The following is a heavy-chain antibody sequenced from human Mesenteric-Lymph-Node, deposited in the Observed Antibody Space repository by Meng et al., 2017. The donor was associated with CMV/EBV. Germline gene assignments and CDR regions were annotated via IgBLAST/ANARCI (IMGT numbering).Heavy chain of an antibody. J-gene: IGHJ6*02. CDR3: ARSRNGYVYYYYGMDV. CDR2: THHSGST. V-gene: IGHV4-38-2*02. Sequence: SETLSLTCTVSGYSVGSGYYWGWIRQAPGKGLEWIGGTHHSGSTNYNPSLKSRVTISVDTSKNQFSLKLSSVTAADTAVYYCARSRNGYVYYYYGMDVWGQGTTVTVSS. CDR1: GYSVGSGYY. D-gene: IGHD5-12*01.